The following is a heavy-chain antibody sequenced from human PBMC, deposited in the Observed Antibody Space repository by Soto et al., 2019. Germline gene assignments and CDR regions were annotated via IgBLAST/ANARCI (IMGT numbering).Heavy chain of an antibody. CDR3: ARSRETFDY. CDR1: GFPFSNFC. D-gene: IGHD1-26*01. V-gene: IGHV3-33*01. J-gene: IGHJ4*02. CDR2: IWYDGSEK. Sequence: ALSPSCSASGFPFSNFCMPWGRQAPGKGLEWVAFIWYDGSEKYNADSVQGRFTIYRDNSKNTLYLQMNSLRAEDTAIYYCARSRETFDYWGQGTLVTVSS.